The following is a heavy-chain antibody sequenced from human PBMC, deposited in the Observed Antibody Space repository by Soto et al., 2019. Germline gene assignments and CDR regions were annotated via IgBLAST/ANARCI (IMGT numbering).Heavy chain of an antibody. J-gene: IGHJ4*02. CDR3: ASTLRGHGVKYIDF. CDR2: TYYRSTWFN. Sequence: SQTLSLTCAISGDSVSSNSAAWNWSRQSPSRGLEWLGRTYYRSTWFNDHAISVKSRIAINPDTSKNHCSLQLHSVTSDDTAVYSCASTLRGHGVKYIDFRGQGTLVTVSS. D-gene: IGHD3-10*01. CDR1: GDSVSSNSAA. V-gene: IGHV6-1*01.